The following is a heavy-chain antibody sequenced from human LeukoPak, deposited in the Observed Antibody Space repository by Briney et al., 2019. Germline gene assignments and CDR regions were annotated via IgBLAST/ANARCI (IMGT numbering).Heavy chain of an antibody. Sequence: SETLSLTCTVSGGSISSYYWSWIRQPPGKGLEWIGYIYYSGSTNYNPSFKSRVTISVDTSKNQFSLKLSSVTAADTAVYYCARLVNYWFDPWGQGTLVTVSS. D-gene: IGHD2-21*01. CDR3: ARLVNYWFDP. J-gene: IGHJ5*02. CDR2: IYYSGST. V-gene: IGHV4-59*08. CDR1: GGSISSYY.